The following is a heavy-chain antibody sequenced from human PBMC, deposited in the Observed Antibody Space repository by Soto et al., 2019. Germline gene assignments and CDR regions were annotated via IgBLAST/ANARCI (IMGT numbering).Heavy chain of an antibody. CDR3: ARASPELWPSH. J-gene: IGHJ4*02. CDR1: GFTVSSNY. CDR2: IYSGGST. D-gene: IGHD3-16*01. Sequence: GGSLRLSCAASGFTVSSNYMSWVRQAPGKGLEWVSVIYSGGSTYYADSVKGRFTISRDNSKNTLYLQMNSLRAEDTAVYYCARASPELWPSHWGQGTLVTISS. V-gene: IGHV3-53*01.